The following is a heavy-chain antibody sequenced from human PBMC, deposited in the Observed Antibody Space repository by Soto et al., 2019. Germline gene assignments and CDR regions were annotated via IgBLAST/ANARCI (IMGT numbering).Heavy chain of an antibody. D-gene: IGHD2-15*01. CDR3: AADTVIGSSAIPTHGMDV. CDR2: IVVGSGNT. Sequence: GASVKVSCKASGFTFTSSAVQWVRQARGQRLEWIGWIVVGSGNTNYAQKFQERVTITRDMSTSTAYMELSSLRSEDTAVYYCAADTVIGSSAIPTHGMDVWGQGTTVTVSS. CDR1: GFTFTSSA. V-gene: IGHV1-58*01. J-gene: IGHJ6*02.